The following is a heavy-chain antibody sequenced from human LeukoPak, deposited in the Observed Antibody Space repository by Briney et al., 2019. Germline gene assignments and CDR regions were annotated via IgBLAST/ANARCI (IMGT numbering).Heavy chain of an antibody. V-gene: IGHV3-23*01. CDR2: ISGSGGNT. CDR1: GFTLNTYA. CDR3: AKWHEQRWLQFTQDY. D-gene: IGHD5-24*01. J-gene: IGHJ4*02. Sequence: GGSLRLSCAASGFTLNTYATTWVRQAPGKGLEWVSGISGSGGNTYYADSVKGRFTISRDNSKNTLYLQMNSLRAEDTAVYYCAKWHEQRWLQFTQDYWGQGTLVTVSS.